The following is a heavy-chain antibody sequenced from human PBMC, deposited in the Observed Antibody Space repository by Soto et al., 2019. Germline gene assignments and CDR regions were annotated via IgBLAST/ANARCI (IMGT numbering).Heavy chain of an antibody. J-gene: IGHJ4*02. V-gene: IGHV3-30*18. CDR1: GLTFRAAG. CDR3: AKDKGVTSLDY. D-gene: IGHD3-10*01. CDR2: ISSDGNSK. Sequence: QVQLVESGGGVVQPGRSLRLSCAASGLTFRAAGMHWVRQAPGKGLEWVAFISSDGNSKYYADSVKGRLTISRDDSMNSLYLQMNTLRAEDSAVYYCAKDKGVTSLDYWGQGTLVTVSS.